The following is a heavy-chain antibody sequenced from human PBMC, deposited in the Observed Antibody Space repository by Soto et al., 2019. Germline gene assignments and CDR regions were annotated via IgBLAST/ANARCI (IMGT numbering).Heavy chain of an antibody. CDR1: GGTFSSYA. V-gene: IGHV1-69*18. CDR2: IIPFIGTA. CDR3: ARVVMTTVPASYYYGMDV. D-gene: IGHD4-4*01. J-gene: IGHJ6*02. Sequence: QVQLVQSGAEVKKPGSSVTVSCKASGGTFSSYAISWVRQAPGQGLELMGRIIPFIGTANYAQKFQGRVKITADEFTSTVYMELTSVRSEDTAVDFCARVVMTTVPASYYYGMDVWGQGTTVTFAS.